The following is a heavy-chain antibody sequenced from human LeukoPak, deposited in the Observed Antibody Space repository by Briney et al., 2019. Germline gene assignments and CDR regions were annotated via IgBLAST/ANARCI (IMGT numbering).Heavy chain of an antibody. CDR2: INSDGSST. Sequence: PGGSLRLSCAASGFTFSSYWMHWVRQAPGKGLVWVSRINSDGSSTSYADSVKGRFTIPRDNAKNTLYLQMNSLRAEDTAVYYCARVGSSGYYPDYWGQGTLVTVSS. D-gene: IGHD3-22*01. CDR3: ARVGSSGYYPDY. CDR1: GFTFSSYW. V-gene: IGHV3-74*01. J-gene: IGHJ4*02.